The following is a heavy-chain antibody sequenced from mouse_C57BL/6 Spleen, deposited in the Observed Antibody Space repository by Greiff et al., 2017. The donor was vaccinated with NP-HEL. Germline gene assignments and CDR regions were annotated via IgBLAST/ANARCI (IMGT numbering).Heavy chain of an antibody. CDR1: GFSFNTYA. J-gene: IGHJ3*01. V-gene: IGHV10-1*01. CDR3: VRQGVAY. CDR2: IRSKSNNYAT. Sequence: EVKVIESGGGLVQPKGSLKLSCAASGFSFNTYAMNWVRQAPGKGLEWVARIRSKSNNYATYYADSVKDRFTISRDDSESMLYLQMNNLKTEDTAMYYCVRQGVAYWGQGTLVTVSA.